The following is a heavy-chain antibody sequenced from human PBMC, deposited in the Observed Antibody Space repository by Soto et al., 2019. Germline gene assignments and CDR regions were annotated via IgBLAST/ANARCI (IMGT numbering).Heavy chain of an antibody. D-gene: IGHD1-26*01. Sequence: EVQLVESGGGLVQPGGSLILSCAASGFTFTTYWMHWVRQAPGQGLVWVSHINSDETTTNYADSVKGRFTISRDNTKNTLYLQMTSLRAEDTAVYYCARGGDGNYFNYFDYLGQGTLITVSS. CDR2: INSDETTT. CDR3: ARGGDGNYFNYFDY. J-gene: IGHJ4*02. CDR1: GFTFTTYW. V-gene: IGHV3-74*01.